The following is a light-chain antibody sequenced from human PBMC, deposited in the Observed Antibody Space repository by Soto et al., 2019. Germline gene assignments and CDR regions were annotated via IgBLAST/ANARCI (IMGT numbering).Light chain of an antibody. CDR3: QQYGSSPQT. CDR1: QSVSSNY. J-gene: IGKJ1*01. CDR2: GAS. V-gene: IGKV3-20*01. Sequence: EIVLTQSPGTLSLSPGERVTHSCRASQSVSSNYLVWYQQKPGQAPRLLIYGASGRATGIPDRFSGSGSGTDFTLTISRLEPEDFAVYYCQQYGSSPQTFGQGTKVDIK.